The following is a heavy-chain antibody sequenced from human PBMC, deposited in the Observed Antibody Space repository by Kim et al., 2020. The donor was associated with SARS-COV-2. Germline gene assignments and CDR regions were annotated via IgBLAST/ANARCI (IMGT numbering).Heavy chain of an antibody. Sequence: GGSLRLSCAASGFTFSSYGMHWVRQAPGKGLEWVAVISYDGSNKYYADSVKGRFTISRDNSKNTLYLQMNSLRAEDTAVYYCAKDMFQTTVTTSFDYWG. J-gene: IGHJ4*01. D-gene: IGHD4-17*01. CDR3: AKDMFQTTVTTSFDY. CDR2: ISYDGSNK. CDR1: GFTFSSYG. V-gene: IGHV3-30*18.